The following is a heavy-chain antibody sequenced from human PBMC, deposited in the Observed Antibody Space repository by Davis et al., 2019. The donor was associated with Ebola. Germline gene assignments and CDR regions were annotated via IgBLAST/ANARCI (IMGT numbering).Heavy chain of an antibody. Sequence: PGGPLRLSCAAPGFTFSSYTMNWVRQAPGKGLEWVSYIGSRGDPTVYADSVKGRFTVSRDDANNSLSLLMNSLRDEDTAIYYCVRDYLFALDIWGQGTMVTVSS. J-gene: IGHJ3*02. CDR1: GFTFSSYT. CDR2: IGSRGDPT. V-gene: IGHV3-48*02. CDR3: VRDYLFALDI.